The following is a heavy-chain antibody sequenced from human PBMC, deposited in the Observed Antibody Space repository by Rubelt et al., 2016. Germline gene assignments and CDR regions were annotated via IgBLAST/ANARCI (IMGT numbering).Heavy chain of an antibody. D-gene: IGHD6-13*01. CDR1: GGSISSSNYY. J-gene: IGHJ3*02. Sequence: QLQLQESGPGLVKPSETLSLTCTVSGGSISSSNYYWGWIRQPPGKGLEWIGSIYYSGSTYFNPSLKSRVTISVDTSKNQFSLKLSSVTAADTAVYYCATARAAGTFSAFDMWGQGTMVTVSS. V-gene: IGHV4-39*07. CDR3: ATARAAGTFSAFDM. CDR2: IYYSGST.